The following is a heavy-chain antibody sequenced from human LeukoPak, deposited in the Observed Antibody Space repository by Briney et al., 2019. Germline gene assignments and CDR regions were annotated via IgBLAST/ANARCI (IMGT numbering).Heavy chain of an antibody. D-gene: IGHD4-23*01. J-gene: IGHJ4*02. CDR3: ARRAGGYSHPYDY. CDR2: ISSSSSYI. V-gene: IGHV3-21*01. CDR1: GFTFSSYS. Sequence: GGSLRLSCAASGFTFSSYSMNWVRQAPGKGLEWVSSISSSSSYIYYADSVKGRFTISRDNAKNSLYLQMNSLRAEDTAVYYCARRAGGYSHPYDYWGQGTLVTVSS.